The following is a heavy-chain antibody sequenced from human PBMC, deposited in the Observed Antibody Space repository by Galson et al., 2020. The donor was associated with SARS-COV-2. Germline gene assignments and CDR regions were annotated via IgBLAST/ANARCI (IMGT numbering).Heavy chain of an antibody. CDR1: GFTFSNYW. V-gene: IGHV3-74*01. CDR3: ARAAGATNC. CDR2: ISGNGSST. Sequence: GGSLRLSCAASGFTFSNYWMHWVRQAPGKGLVWVSRISGNGSSTSYADSVKGRFTISRDNAKNTLYLQMNSLRAEDTAVYYCARAAGATNCWGQGTLVTVSS. D-gene: IGHD1-26*01. J-gene: IGHJ4*02.